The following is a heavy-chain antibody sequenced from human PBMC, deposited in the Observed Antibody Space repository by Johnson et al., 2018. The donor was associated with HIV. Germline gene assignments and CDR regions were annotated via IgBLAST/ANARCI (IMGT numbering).Heavy chain of an antibody. CDR3: ARANTGRGAFDI. CDR1: GFTFSGSA. J-gene: IGHJ3*02. CDR2: IYSGGNT. Sequence: VQLVESGGGVVQPGGSLKLSCAASGFTFSGSAMHWVRQASGKGLEWVSVIYSGGNTYYADSVKGRFTISRDTSKNTLYLQMNSLRADDTAVYYCARANTGRGAFDIWGQGTMVTVSA. V-gene: IGHV3-66*01. D-gene: IGHD1-14*01.